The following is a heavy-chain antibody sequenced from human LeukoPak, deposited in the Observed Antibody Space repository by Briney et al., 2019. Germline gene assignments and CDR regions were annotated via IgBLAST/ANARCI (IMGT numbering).Heavy chain of an antibody. V-gene: IGHV4-31*03. CDR3: ARDRGGDCSNNWFDP. Sequence: SQTLSLTCTVSGGSISSGGYYWSWIRQHPGKGLEWIGYIYYSGSTYYNPSLKSRVTISVDTSKNQFSLKLSSVTAADTAVYYCARDRGGDCSNNWFDPWGQGTLVTVSA. CDR2: IYYSGST. CDR1: GGSISSGGYY. D-gene: IGHD2-21*02. J-gene: IGHJ5*02.